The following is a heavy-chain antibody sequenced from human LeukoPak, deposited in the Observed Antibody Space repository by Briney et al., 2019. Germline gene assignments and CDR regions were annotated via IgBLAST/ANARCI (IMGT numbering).Heavy chain of an antibody. V-gene: IGHV3-48*01. D-gene: IGHD6-19*01. CDR1: GFTFSSYS. Sequence: GGSLRLSCAASGFTFSSYSMNWVRQAPGKGLEWVSYISSSSSTIYYADSVKGRFTISRDNAKNSLYLQMNSLRAEDTAVYYCAREGEPPFDIIAVALDYWGQGTLVTVSS. CDR3: AREGEPPFDIIAVALDY. J-gene: IGHJ4*02. CDR2: ISSSSSTI.